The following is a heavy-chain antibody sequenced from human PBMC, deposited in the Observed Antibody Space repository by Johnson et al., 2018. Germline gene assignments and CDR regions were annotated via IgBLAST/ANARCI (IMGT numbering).Heavy chain of an antibody. CDR1: GFTFSSHW. CDR3: ASHSLSKSAPLDY. D-gene: IGHD2-15*01. V-gene: IGHV3-7*01. Sequence: VQLVESGGGLVQPGGSLRLSCAASGFTFSSHWMHWVRPAPGKGLEWVAYIQQAGFANDFVDSVKGRFTISRDNAKNSLYLQMDSLGVEDTALYFCASHSLSKSAPLDYWGRGTLVTVSS. CDR2: IQQAGFAN. J-gene: IGHJ4*02.